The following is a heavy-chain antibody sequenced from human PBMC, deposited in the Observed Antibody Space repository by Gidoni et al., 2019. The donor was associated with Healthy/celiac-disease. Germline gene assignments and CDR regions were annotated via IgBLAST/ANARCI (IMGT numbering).Heavy chain of an antibody. CDR3: ARVPNRGSGAVGA. J-gene: IGHJ5*02. D-gene: IGHD6-19*01. CDR2: IIPIFGTA. V-gene: IGHV1-69*01. Sequence: QVQLVQSGAEVKKPGSSVKVSCKASGGTFSSYAISWVRQAPGQRLEWMGGIIPIFGTANYAQKCQGRVTITADESTSTAYMELGSLRSEDTAVYCCARVPNRGSGAVGAWGQGTLVTVSS. CDR1: GGTFSSYA.